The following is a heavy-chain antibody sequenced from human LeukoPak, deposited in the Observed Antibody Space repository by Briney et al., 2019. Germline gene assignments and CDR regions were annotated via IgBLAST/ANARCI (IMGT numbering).Heavy chain of an antibody. J-gene: IGHJ5*02. CDR2: INPNSGGT. CDR3: ARDYFGCSDNTCPLSFNWVDP. D-gene: IGHD3-3*01. V-gene: IGHV1-2*02. CDR1: GYTFTGYY. Sequence: GASVKVSCKASGYTFTGYYMHWVRQAPGQGLEWMGWINPNSGGTNYAQKFQGRVTMTRDTSISTAYMDLSSLRSEDTAVYYCARDYFGCSDNTCPLSFNWVDPWGQGTLVTVSS.